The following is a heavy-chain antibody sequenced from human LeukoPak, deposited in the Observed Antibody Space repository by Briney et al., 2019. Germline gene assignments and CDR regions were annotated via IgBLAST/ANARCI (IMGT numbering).Heavy chain of an antibody. Sequence: SQTLSLTCTVSGASISSASYYWSWIRQPAGKGLEWIGRIYTTGSTNYNPSLESRVAISLDTSKNQFSLKLSAVTAADTAVYYCVRDLGVTLPFDYWGQGALVTVSS. J-gene: IGHJ4*02. CDR3: VRDLGVTLPFDY. D-gene: IGHD3-10*01. CDR1: GASISSASYY. V-gene: IGHV4-61*02. CDR2: IYTTGST.